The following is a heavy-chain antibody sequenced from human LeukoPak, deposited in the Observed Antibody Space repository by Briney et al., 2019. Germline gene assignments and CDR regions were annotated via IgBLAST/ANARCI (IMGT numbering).Heavy chain of an antibody. V-gene: IGHV3-11*06. J-gene: IGHJ3*02. CDR1: GFTFSDYY. CDR2: ISSSSSYI. D-gene: IGHD6-19*01. Sequence: GGSLRLSCAASGFTFSDYYMSWIRQAPGKGLEWVSSISSSSSYIYYADSVKGRFTISRDNAKNSLYLQMNSLRAEDTAVYYCARVAVAGTGGIPFDIWGQGTMVTVSS. CDR3: ARVAVAGTGGIPFDI.